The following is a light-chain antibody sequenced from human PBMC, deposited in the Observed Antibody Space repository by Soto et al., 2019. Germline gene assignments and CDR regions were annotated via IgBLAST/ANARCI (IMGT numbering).Light chain of an antibody. CDR3: SSYAGSRTVL. V-gene: IGLV2-23*01. CDR2: EGS. J-gene: IGLJ2*01. Sequence: QSALTQPASVSGSPGQSITISCTGTSSDVGSYNLVSWYQQHPGKAPKLMIYEGSKRPSGVSNRFSGSKSGNTASLTISGLQAEDEADYYCSSYAGSRTVLFGGGTKLTVI. CDR1: SSDVGSYNL.